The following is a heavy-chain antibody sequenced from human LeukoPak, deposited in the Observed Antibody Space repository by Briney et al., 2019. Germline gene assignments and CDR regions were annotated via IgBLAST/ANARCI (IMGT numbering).Heavy chain of an antibody. CDR2: IYNSGNT. Sequence: SETLSLTCTVSGGSISNYFWNWIRQSPEKGLEWIGYIYNSGNTKYNPSLKSRVTVSVDTSKNQFSLKLSSVTAADTAVYYCARASFNTYGIDGFDYWGQGTLVTVSS. D-gene: IGHD5-24*01. CDR3: ARASFNTYGIDGFDY. CDR1: GGSISNYF. J-gene: IGHJ4*02. V-gene: IGHV4-59*01.